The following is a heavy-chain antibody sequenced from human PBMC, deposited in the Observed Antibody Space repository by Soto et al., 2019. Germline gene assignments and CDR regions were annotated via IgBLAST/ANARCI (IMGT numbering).Heavy chain of an antibody. CDR1: GFTFSDYD. V-gene: IGHV3-11*05. J-gene: IGHJ4*02. CDR2: ISRSSSYT. CDR3: ARASSYEVNY. Sequence: QVHLVESGGGWVKPGGSLRLSCAASGFTFSDYDMSWIRQAPGKGPEWVSHISRSSSYTTYADSVKGRFTISRDNAKNSLDLQMKSLRAEDTAVYHCARASSYEVNYWGQGTLVSVSS. D-gene: IGHD2-8*01.